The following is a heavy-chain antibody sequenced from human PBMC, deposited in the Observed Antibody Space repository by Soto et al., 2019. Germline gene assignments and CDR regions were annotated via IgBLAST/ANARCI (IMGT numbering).Heavy chain of an antibody. D-gene: IGHD3-10*01. J-gene: IGHJ6*02. Sequence: EVQLVESGGGLVQPGGSLRLSCAASGFTFSNAWMNWVRQAPGKGLEWVGRIKSKTDGGTTDYAAPVKGRFTISRDDSKNTMYLEMNSLKTEETAVYYCTTDAYYYGSGSYYNPTPGWVDYGMDVWGQGTTVTVSS. CDR2: IKSKTDGGTT. V-gene: IGHV3-15*07. CDR3: TTDAYYYGSGSYYNPTPGWVDYGMDV. CDR1: GFTFSNAW.